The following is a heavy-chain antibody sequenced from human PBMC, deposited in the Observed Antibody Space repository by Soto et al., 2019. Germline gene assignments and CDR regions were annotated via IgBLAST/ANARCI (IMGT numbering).Heavy chain of an antibody. CDR1: GYTFTGYY. CDR2: INPNSGGT. V-gene: IGHV1-2*04. J-gene: IGHJ3*02. Sequence: QVQLVQSGAEVKKPGAAVKVSCKASGYTFTGYYMHWVRQAPGQGLEWMGWINPNSGGTNYAQKFQGWVTMTRDTSISTAYMELSRLRSDDTAVYYCARAPPPGAPDAFDIWGQGTMVTVSS. CDR3: ARAPPPGAPDAFDI.